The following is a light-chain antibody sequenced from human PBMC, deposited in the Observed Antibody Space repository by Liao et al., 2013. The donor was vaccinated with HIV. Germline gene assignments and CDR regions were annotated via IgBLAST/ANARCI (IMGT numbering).Light chain of an antibody. J-gene: IGLJ3*02. V-gene: IGLV3-1*01. CDR1: QLFDQS. Sequence: SYELTQPPSLSVSPGQTAHITCTGAQLFDQSAFWYQQRPGQSPVLVIYHNNKRPSGIPERFSGSNSGNTATLTISGTQAMDEADYYCQVWDSSSDRVFGGGTNLTVL. CDR3: QVWDSSSDRV. CDR2: HNN.